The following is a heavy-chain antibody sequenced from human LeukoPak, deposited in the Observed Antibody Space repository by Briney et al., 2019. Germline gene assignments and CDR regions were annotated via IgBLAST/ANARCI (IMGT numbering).Heavy chain of an antibody. J-gene: IGHJ4*02. CDR2: INPNTGGT. V-gene: IGHV1-2*02. CDR3: ASYPRYSSSPPFDY. Sequence: ASVKVSCKASGYSFTGQDMHWVRQAPGQGLEWMGWINPNTGGTNYAQKFQGRVTMTRDTTIRAAFMELSRLTSDDTAVYYCASYPRYSSSPPFDYWGQGTLVTVSP. D-gene: IGHD6-6*01. CDR1: GYSFTGQD.